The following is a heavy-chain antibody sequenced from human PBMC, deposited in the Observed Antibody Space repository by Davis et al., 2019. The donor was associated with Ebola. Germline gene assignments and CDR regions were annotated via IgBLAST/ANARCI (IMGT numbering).Heavy chain of an antibody. D-gene: IGHD3/OR15-3a*01. J-gene: IGHJ6*02. CDR1: GGSISSYY. Sequence: PSETLSLTCTVSGGSISSYYWSWIRQPPGKGLEWIGYIYYSGSTNYNPSLKSRVTISVDTSKNQFSLKLSSVTAADTAVYYCAKAFGPYGMDVWGQGTTVTVSS. V-gene: IGHV4-59*08. CDR2: IYYSGST. CDR3: AKAFGPYGMDV.